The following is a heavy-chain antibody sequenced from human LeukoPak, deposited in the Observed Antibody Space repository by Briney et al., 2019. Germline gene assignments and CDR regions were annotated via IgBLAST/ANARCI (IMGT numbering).Heavy chain of an antibody. J-gene: IGHJ4*02. V-gene: IGHV1-2*06. D-gene: IGHD3-10*01. CDR2: INPNSGGT. CDR3: ASLYGSGSYYGGDFDY. CDR1: GYTFTGYY. Sequence: ASVKVSCRAFGYTFTGYYMHWVRQAPGQGLEWMGRINPNSGGTNYAQKFQGRVTMTRDTSISTAYMELSRLRSDDTAVYYCASLYGSGSYYGGDFDYWGQGTLVTVSS.